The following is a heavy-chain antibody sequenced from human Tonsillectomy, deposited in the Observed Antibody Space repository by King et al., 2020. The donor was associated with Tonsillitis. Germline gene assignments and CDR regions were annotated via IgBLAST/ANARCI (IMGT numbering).Heavy chain of an antibody. CDR3: AGSDYCNHPKDYYFYYMDV. D-gene: IGHD2/OR15-2a*01. V-gene: IGHV3-66*01. J-gene: IGHJ6*03. CDR2: IFSGGAT. Sequence: VQLVESGGGLVQPGGALRLSCAASGFTVSNNYMNWVRQAPGKGLEWVAVIFSGGATYYADSVKGRFTISRDDSKNTLSLQMNSLRAEDTAVYFCAGSDYCNHPKDYYFYYMDVWGKGTTVTVSS. CDR1: GFTVSNNY.